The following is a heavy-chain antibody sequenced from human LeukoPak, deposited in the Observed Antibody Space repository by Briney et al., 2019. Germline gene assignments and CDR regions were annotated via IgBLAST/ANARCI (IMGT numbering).Heavy chain of an antibody. CDR1: GYTFTNYY. J-gene: IGHJ4*02. CDR3: AREESGGYFDY. Sequence: AASVKVSCKASGYTFTNYYMHWVRQAPGQGLEWMGLINPTGTGTNYAQKFRGRVTLTRDTSTTTVYKELSSLRSEDTAVYYCAREESGGYFDYWGQGTPVTVSS. V-gene: IGHV1-46*01. CDR2: INPTGTGT. D-gene: IGHD2-8*02.